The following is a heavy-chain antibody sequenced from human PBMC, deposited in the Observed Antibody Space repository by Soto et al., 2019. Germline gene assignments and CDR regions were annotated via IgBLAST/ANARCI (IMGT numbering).Heavy chain of an antibody. V-gene: IGHV1-18*01. D-gene: IGHD5-12*01. J-gene: IGHJ6*02. CDR1: GYTFTSYG. CDR3: SIVVASYYYGMDV. Sequence: ASVKVSCKASGYTFTSYGISWVRQAPGQGLEWMGWISAYNGNTNYAQKLQGRVTMTTDTSTSTAYMELRSLRSDDTAVYYCSIVVASYYYGMDVWGQGTTVTVSS. CDR2: ISAYNGNT.